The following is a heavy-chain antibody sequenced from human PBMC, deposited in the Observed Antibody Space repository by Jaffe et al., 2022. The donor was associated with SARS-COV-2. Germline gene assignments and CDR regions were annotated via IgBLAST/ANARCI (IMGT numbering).Heavy chain of an antibody. Sequence: EVQLVESGGGLVQPGGSLRLSCAASGFTFSSYWMSWVRQAPGKGLEWVANIKHDGSEKYYVDSVKGRFTISRDNAKNSLYLQMNSLRAEDTAVYFCARVGFWGGGSCPYFDYWGQGTLVTVSS. D-gene: IGHD2-15*01. CDR3: ARVGFWGGGSCPYFDY. J-gene: IGHJ4*02. V-gene: IGHV3-7*01. CDR2: IKHDGSEK. CDR1: GFTFSSYW.